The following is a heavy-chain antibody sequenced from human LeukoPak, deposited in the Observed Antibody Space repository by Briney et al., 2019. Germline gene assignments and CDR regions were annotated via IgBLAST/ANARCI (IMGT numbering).Heavy chain of an antibody. CDR2: INHSGST. V-gene: IGHV4-34*01. CDR3: ARTPGGFGELFSRQFDY. D-gene: IGHD3-10*01. Sequence: SETLSLTCAVYGGSFSGYYWSWIRQPPGKGLEWIGEINHSGSTNYNPSLKSRVTISVDTSKNQFSLKLSSVTAADTAVYYCARTPGGFGELFSRQFDYWGQGTPVTVSS. CDR1: GGSFSGYY. J-gene: IGHJ4*02.